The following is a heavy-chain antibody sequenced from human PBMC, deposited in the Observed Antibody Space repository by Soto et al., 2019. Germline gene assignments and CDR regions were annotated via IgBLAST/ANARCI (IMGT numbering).Heavy chain of an antibody. CDR3: ASPSVGYCSSTSCYYFDY. CDR2: INPSGGGT. V-gene: IGHV1-46*01. CDR1: GYTFTSYY. Sequence: ASGKVSCKASGYTFTSYYMHWVRQAPGQGLEWMGIINPSGGGTRYAQKFQGRVTMTRDTSTSTAYMELSSLRSEDTAVYYCASPSVGYCSSTSCYYFDYWGQGTLVTVSS. D-gene: IGHD2-2*03. J-gene: IGHJ4*01.